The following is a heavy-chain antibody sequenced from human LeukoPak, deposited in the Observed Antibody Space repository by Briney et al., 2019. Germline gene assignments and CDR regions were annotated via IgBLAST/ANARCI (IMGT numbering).Heavy chain of an antibody. V-gene: IGHV3-23*01. CDR3: AKRDY. J-gene: IGHJ4*02. CDR2: ISGSSGRT. Sequence: GGSLRLSCAASGFTFSNYTMNWVRQAPGKGLEWVSAISGSSGRTYYADSVKGRFTISRDNTKNTLYLQMNSLRDEDTAVYYCAKRDYWGQGTLVTVSS. CDR1: GFTFSNYT.